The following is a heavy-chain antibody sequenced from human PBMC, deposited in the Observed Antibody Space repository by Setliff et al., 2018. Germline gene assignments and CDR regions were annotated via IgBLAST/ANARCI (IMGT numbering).Heavy chain of an antibody. Sequence: SETLSLTCTVSGGSISSYYWSWIRQPPWKGLEWIGYIYTSGSTNYNPPLKSRVTISLDTSKNQFSLKLSSVTAADTAVYYCARHVKVATEYFDCWGQGTLVTVSS. J-gene: IGHJ4*02. CDR3: ARHVKVATEYFDC. CDR2: IYTSGST. D-gene: IGHD5-12*01. V-gene: IGHV4-59*08. CDR1: GGSISSYY.